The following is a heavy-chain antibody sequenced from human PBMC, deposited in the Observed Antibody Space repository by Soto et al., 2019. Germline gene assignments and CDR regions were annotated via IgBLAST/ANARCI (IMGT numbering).Heavy chain of an antibody. Sequence: PENLCVTCDGSGGSIDKNHSFWGWVRQPPGKGLEFIGSVYYSGGAYYSPSLKSRVTVSVDTSKNQLSLRVNSVTAADTAVYYCLRVVDAATRHTDSVSLGQGIPVSAPQ. CDR3: LRVVDAATRHTDSVS. V-gene: IGHV4-39*01. D-gene: IGHD2-2*01. CDR1: GGSIDKNHSF. CDR2: VYYSGGA. J-gene: IGHJ4*02.